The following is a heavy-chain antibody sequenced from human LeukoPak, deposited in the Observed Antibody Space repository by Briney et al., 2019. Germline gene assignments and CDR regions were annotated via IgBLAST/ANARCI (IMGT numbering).Heavy chain of an antibody. CDR3: ARRYTAYGLDV. Sequence: SQTLSLTCAISGDSVSSPSAGWRWLRQSPSRGLECLGRIYYRSKWFNEYGDSVKSRISVNPDTSKNHFSLQLESVTHEDTAVYYCARRYTAYGLDVWGQGTTVTVSS. D-gene: IGHD2-2*02. J-gene: IGHJ6*02. CDR1: GDSVSSPSAG. CDR2: IYYRSKWFN. V-gene: IGHV6-1*01.